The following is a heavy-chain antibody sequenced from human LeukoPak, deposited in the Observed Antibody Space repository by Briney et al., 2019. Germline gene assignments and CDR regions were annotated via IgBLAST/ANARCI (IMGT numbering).Heavy chain of an antibody. V-gene: IGHV4-38-2*02. J-gene: IGHJ5*02. Sequence: PSETLSLTCTVSGYSISSGYYWGWIRQPPGKGLEWIGSIYYSGSTYYNPSLKSRVTISLNTSKNQFSLKLSSVTAADTAVYYCARESECYYGSGSYECRWFDPWGLGTLVTVSS. CDR2: IYYSGST. CDR1: GYSISSGYY. D-gene: IGHD3-10*01. CDR3: ARESECYYGSGSYECRWFDP.